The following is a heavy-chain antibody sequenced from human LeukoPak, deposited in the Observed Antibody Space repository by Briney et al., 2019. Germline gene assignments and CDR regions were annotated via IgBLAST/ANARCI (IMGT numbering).Heavy chain of an antibody. V-gene: IGHV3-9*01. D-gene: IGHD6-25*01. CDR1: GFTFDDYA. J-gene: IGHJ4*02. CDR3: ARRGGYGMNY. Sequence: GGSLRLSCAASGFTFDDYAMHWVRQAPGKGPEWVSGISWNSGSIGYADSVKGRFTISRDNAKNSLYLQMNSLRAEDTALYYCARRGGYGMNYWGQGTLVTVSS. CDR2: ISWNSGSI.